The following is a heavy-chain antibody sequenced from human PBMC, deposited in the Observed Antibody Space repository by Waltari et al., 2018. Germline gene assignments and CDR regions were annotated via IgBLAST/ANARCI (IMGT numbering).Heavy chain of an antibody. V-gene: IGHV3-66*01. CDR1: GFTVSNNY. Sequence: EVQLVESGGGLAQPGGSLRFFCAAAGFTVSNNYMKWVRQAPGKGLEWFSLIYSGGNTYYADSVKGRFTISRDNSKNTLYLQMNSLRAEDSAVYYCARDGNGGGVWGRGTTVTVSS. CDR2: IYSGGNT. J-gene: IGHJ6*02. D-gene: IGHD3-16*01. CDR3: ARDGNGGGV.